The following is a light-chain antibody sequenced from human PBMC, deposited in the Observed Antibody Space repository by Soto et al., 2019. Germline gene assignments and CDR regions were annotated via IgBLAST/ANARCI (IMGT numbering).Light chain of an antibody. CDR3: FSFTTDWTHV. V-gene: IGLV2-14*01. CDR1: CSDVGAYNY. CDR2: EVS. J-gene: IGLJ1*01. Sequence: QSVLAQPASVSGSPGQSITISCTGTCSDVGAYNYVSWLQQHQGQAPPLIIYEVSNRPSGVSNRFSGSKSGNEASLPISGLRAEDEADYFCFSFTTDWTHVFGTGTKVTVL.